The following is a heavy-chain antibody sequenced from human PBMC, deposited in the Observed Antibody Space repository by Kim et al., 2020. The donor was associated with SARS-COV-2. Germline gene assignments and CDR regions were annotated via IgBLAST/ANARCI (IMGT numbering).Heavy chain of an antibody. V-gene: IGHV1-3*01. D-gene: IGHD5-18*01. J-gene: IGHJ4*02. Sequence: KYSKKFQGGVTITRDTSASTAYMELTSLRSEDTAVYYCARDHTALVRYFDYWGQGTLVTVSS. CDR3: ARDHTALVRYFDY.